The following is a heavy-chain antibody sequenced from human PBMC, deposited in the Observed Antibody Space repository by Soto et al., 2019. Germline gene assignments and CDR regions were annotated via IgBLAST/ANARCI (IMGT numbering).Heavy chain of an antibody. J-gene: IGHJ4*02. CDR2: ILHNGNA. V-gene: IGHV4-30-4*01. CDR3: ARVSAVSAEYYFDY. D-gene: IGHD6-19*01. CDR1: GASVTSTGYY. Sequence: QVQLRESGPGLMRPSQTLSLTCTVSGASVTSTGYYWTWIRQPPGKGLEWLGYILHNGNADYSPSLETRLSISLDSSKNQFSLKVNSVSAADTAIYFCARVSAVSAEYYFDYWGQGALVTVSS.